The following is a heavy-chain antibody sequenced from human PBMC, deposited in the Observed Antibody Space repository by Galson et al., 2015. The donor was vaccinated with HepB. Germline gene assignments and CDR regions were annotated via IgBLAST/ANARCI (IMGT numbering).Heavy chain of an antibody. CDR2: ISSSSSYI. Sequence: SLRLSCAASGFTFSSYSMNWVRQAPGKGLEWVSSISSSSSYIYYADSVKGRFTISRDNAKNSLYLQMNSLRAEDTAVYYCARAGGGSGRDNNWFDPWGQGTLVTVSS. D-gene: IGHD1-26*01. CDR3: ARAGGGSGRDNNWFDP. J-gene: IGHJ5*02. V-gene: IGHV3-21*01. CDR1: GFTFSSYS.